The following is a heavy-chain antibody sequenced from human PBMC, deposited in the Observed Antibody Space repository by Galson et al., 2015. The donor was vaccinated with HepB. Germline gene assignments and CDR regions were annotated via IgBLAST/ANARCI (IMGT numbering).Heavy chain of an antibody. CDR1: GFTFDDYA. CDR2: LSWNGGSI. J-gene: IGHJ4*02. Sequence: SLRLSCAASGFTFDDYAMHWVRQAPGKGLEWVSGLSWNGGSIGYADSVKGRFTISRDNAKNSLYLQMNSLRPEDTAFYFCTRGNSGYTYGGLPQGFWGQGTQVTVSS. D-gene: IGHD5-18*01. CDR3: TRGNSGYTYGGLPQGF. V-gene: IGHV3-9*01.